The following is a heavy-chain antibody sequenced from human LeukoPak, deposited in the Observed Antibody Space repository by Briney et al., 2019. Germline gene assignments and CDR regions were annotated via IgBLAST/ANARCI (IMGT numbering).Heavy chain of an antibody. CDR2: IIAIFGTA. CDR1: GGTFSSYA. J-gene: IGHJ4*02. V-gene: IGHV1-69*05. D-gene: IGHD3-22*01. CDR3: ARDSRAYDSSGYYYN. Sequence: SVKVSCKASGGTFSSYAISWVRQAPGQGLEWMGRIIAIFGTANYAQKFQGRVTITTDESTSTAYMELSSLRSEDTAVYYCARDSRAYDSSGYYYNWGQGTLVTVSS.